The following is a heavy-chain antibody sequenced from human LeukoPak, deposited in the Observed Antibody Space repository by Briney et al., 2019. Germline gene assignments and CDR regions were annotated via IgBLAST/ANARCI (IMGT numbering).Heavy chain of an antibody. J-gene: IGHJ4*02. CDR1: GFTFSSYG. CDR3: AKDGSGSYYPVIYDY. V-gene: IGHV3-30*02. Sequence: GGSLRLSCAASGFTFSSYGMHWVRQAPGKGLEWVAFIRYDGSNKYYADSVKGRFTISRDNSKNTLYLQMNSLRAEDTAVYYCAKDGSGSYYPVIYDYWGQGTLVTVSS. D-gene: IGHD3-10*01. CDR2: IRYDGSNK.